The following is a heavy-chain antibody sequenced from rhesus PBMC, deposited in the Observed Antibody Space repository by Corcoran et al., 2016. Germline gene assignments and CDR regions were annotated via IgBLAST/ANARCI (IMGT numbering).Heavy chain of an antibody. D-gene: IGHD5-36*01. V-gene: IGHV3S5*01. CDR2: ISYTGGST. J-gene: IGHJ5-1*01. Sequence: EVQLVETGGGLVQPGGSLRLSCAASGFTFSSYGMSWVRQAPGKGLEWVSGISYTGGSTYYAASVKGRFTISRDNSKNTLSLQMNSLRAEDTAVYYCTKEYSYGSVRFDVWGAGVLVTVSS. CDR3: TKEYSYGSVRFDV. CDR1: GFTFSSYG.